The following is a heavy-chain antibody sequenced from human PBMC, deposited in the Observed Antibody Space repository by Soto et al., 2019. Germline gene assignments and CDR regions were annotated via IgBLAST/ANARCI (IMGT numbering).Heavy chain of an antibody. D-gene: IGHD6-13*01. CDR1: GYSFTSYW. CDR3: ARPRSSSRNYYGMDV. J-gene: IGHJ6*02. V-gene: IGHV5-51*01. CDR2: IYPGDSDT. Sequence: PGESLKISCKGSGYSFTSYWIGWVRQMPGKGLEWMGIIYPGDSDTRYSPSFQGQVTISADKSISTPYLQWSSLKASDTAMYYCARPRSSSRNYYGMDVWGQGTTVTVSS.